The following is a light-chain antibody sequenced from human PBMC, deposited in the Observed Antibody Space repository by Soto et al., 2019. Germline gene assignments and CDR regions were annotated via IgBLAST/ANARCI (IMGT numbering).Light chain of an antibody. CDR2: GNS. CDR1: SSNIGAGYD. V-gene: IGLV1-40*01. CDR3: QSYDSSLSVHVV. Sequence: QSVLTQSPSVSGAPGQRVTISCTGSSSNIGAGYDVHWYQQLPGTAPKLLIYGNSNRPSGVPDRFSGSKSGTSASLAITGLQAEDEADYYCQSYDSSLSVHVVFGGGTQLTVL. J-gene: IGLJ2*01.